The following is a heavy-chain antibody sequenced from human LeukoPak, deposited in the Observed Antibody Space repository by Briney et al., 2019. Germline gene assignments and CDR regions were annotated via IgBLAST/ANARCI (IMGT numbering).Heavy chain of an antibody. V-gene: IGHV3-30*04. CDR2: ISFDGSYK. J-gene: IGHJ6*02. CDR1: GFTLSNYR. D-gene: IGHD5-12*01. Sequence: GRSLRLSCTASGFTLSNYRLNWVRQAPGKGLEWVASISFDGSYKVYADSENGRFTISRDNSKNTLYLQMNSPRPDDTAVYFCARDGSGFEAWSWGPKRKYYYYMDVWGQGTTVTVSS. CDR3: ARDGSGFEAWSWGPKRKYYYYMDV.